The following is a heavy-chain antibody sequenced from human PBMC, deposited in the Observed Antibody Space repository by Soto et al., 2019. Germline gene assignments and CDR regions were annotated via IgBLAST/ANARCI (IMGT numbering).Heavy chain of an antibody. CDR2: ISGSGGST. CDR1: GFTFSSYA. Sequence: SLRLSCAASGFTFSSYAMSWVRQAPGKGLEWVSAISGSGGSTYYADSVKGRFTISRDNSKNTLYLQMNSLRAEDTAVYYCAKPYIVVVPAATSMDVWGQGTTVTVSS. J-gene: IGHJ6*02. D-gene: IGHD2-2*01. CDR3: AKPYIVVVPAATSMDV. V-gene: IGHV3-23*01.